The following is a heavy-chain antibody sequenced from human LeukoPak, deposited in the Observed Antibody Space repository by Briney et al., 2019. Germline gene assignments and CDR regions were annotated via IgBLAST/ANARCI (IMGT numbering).Heavy chain of an antibody. CDR3: AREKAAFGYFDL. CDR2: IYHSGST. CDR1: GGSISSGGYS. D-gene: IGHD6-25*01. Sequence: SQTLSLTCAVSGGSISSGGYSWSWIRQPPGKGLEWIGYIYHSGSTYYNPSLKSRVTISVDRSKNQFSLKLSSVTAADTAVYYCAREKAAFGYFDLWGRGTLVTVPS. J-gene: IGHJ2*01. V-gene: IGHV4-30-2*01.